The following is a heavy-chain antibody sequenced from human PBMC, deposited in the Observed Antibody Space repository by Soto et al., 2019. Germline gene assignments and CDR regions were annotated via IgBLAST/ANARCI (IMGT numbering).Heavy chain of an antibody. CDR2: ISSSSSTI. D-gene: IGHD3-22*01. J-gene: IGHJ3*02. CDR1: GFTFSSYS. Sequence: EVQLLESGGGLVQPGGSLRLSCAASGFTFSSYSMNWVRQAPGKGLEWVSYISSSSSTIYYADSVKGRFTISRDNAKNSMYMQMNSLRDEDTAVDYCARGYYYDSSEDAFDIWGQGTMVTVSS. CDR3: ARGYYYDSSEDAFDI. V-gene: IGHV3-48*02.